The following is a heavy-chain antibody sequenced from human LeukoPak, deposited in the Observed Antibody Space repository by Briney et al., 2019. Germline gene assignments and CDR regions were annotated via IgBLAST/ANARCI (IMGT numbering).Heavy chain of an antibody. CDR3: ARYSSSWYNYYYYYGMDV. CDR2: INHSGST. J-gene: IGHJ6*02. CDR1: GGSFSGYY. V-gene: IGHV4-34*01. D-gene: IGHD6-13*01. Sequence: PSETLSLTCAVYGGSFSGYYWSWIRQPPGKGPEWIGEINHSGSTNYNPSLKSRVTISVDTSKNQFSLKLSSVTAADTAVYYCARYSSSWYNYYYYYGMDVWGQGTTVTVSS.